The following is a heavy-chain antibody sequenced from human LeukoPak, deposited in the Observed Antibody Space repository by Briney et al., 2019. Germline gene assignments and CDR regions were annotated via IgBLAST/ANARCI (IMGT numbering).Heavy chain of an antibody. J-gene: IGHJ6*04. CDR2: ISGSGGST. D-gene: IGHD3-10*02. CDR1: GFTFTSYE. CDR3: AELGITMIGGV. Sequence: GGSLRLSCEASGFTFTSYEMSWVRQAPGKGLEWVSGISGSGGSTYYADSVKGRFTISRGNAKTSLYLQMNSLRAEDTAVYYCAELGITMIGGVWGKGTTVTISS. V-gene: IGHV3-23*01.